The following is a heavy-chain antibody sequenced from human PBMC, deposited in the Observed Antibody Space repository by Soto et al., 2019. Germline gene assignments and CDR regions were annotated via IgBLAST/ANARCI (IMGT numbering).Heavy chain of an antibody. CDR1: GGTFSSYA. D-gene: IGHD6-6*01. CDR2: IIPIFGTA. V-gene: IGHV1-69*12. J-gene: IGHJ6*02. Sequence: QVQLVQSGAEVKKPGSSVKVSCKASGGTFSSYAISWVRQAPGQGHEWMGGIIPIFGTANYAQKFQGRVTITADESTSTAYMELSSLRSEDTAVYYCATIIAARKEVVYYYYGMDVWGQGTTVTVSS. CDR3: ATIIAARKEVVYYYYGMDV.